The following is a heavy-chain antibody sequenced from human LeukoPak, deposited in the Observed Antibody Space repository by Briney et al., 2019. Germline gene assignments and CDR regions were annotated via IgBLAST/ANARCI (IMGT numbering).Heavy chain of an antibody. V-gene: IGHV1-8*03. D-gene: IGHD7-27*01. CDR2: MNPYSGNT. CDR3: ARDGGLTGDLWAFDI. CDR1: GYTFTNYD. Sequence: GASVKVSCKASGYTFTNYDIHWVRQASGQGLEWMGWMNPYSGNTGYAQNFQGRITITRNTSISTAYMELSSLRSEDTAVYYCARDGGLTGDLWAFDIWGQGTMVTVSS. J-gene: IGHJ3*02.